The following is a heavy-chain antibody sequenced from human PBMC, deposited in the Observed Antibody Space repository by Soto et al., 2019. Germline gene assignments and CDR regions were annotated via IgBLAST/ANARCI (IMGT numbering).Heavy chain of an antibody. CDR3: AREDLKGGGGVDY. D-gene: IGHD3-16*01. J-gene: IGHJ4*02. CDR1: GGSISSGGYY. V-gene: IGHV4-31*03. Sequence: QVQLQESGPGLVKPSQTLSLTCTVSGGSISSGGYYWSRIRQHPGKGLEWIGYIYYSGSTYYNPSLKSRVTISVDQSKNQFSLKLSSVTAADTAVYYCAREDLKGGGGVDYWGQGTLVTVSS. CDR2: IYYSGST.